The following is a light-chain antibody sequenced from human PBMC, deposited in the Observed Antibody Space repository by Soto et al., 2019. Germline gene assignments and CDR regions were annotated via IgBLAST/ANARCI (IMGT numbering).Light chain of an antibody. CDR3: QQSYSPPLT. J-gene: IGKJ5*01. CDR1: QSISSS. Sequence: DIQMTQSPLSLSASVGDRVTITCRASQSISSSLNWYQKKPWKAPNLLIYDASSLHSGVPSRFSGSGSGTDFTLTIGSLKPEDFAPYYGQQSYSPPLTCGQGTRLDLK. V-gene: IGKV1-39*01. CDR2: DAS.